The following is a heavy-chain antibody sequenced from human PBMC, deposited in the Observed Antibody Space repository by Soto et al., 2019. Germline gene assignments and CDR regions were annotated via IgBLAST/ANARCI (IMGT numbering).Heavy chain of an antibody. CDR1: GYTFTSYD. D-gene: IGHD3-22*01. J-gene: IGHJ4*02. Sequence: GASVKVSCKASGYTFTSYDINWVRQATGQGLEWMGWMNPNSGNTGYAQKFQGRVTMTRNTSISTAYMELSSLRSEDTAVYYCARLSATTTYHYNPFDYWGLGTLVTVSS. CDR3: ARLSATTTYHYNPFDY. V-gene: IGHV1-8*01. CDR2: MNPNSGNT.